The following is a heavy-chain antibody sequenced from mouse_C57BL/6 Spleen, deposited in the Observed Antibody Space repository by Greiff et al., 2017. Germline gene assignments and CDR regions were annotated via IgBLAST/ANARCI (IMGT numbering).Heavy chain of an antibody. CDR2: IDPSDSYT. CDR3: ARGGYYGNYGSY. J-gene: IGHJ2*01. Sequence: QVQLQQPGAELVMPGASVKLSCKASGYTFTSYWMHWVKQRPGQGLEWIGEIDPSDSYTNYNQKFKGKSTLTVDKSSSTAYMQLSSLTSEDSAVYYGARGGYYGNYGSYWGQGTTLTVSS. V-gene: IGHV1-69*01. D-gene: IGHD2-1*01. CDR1: GYTFTSYW.